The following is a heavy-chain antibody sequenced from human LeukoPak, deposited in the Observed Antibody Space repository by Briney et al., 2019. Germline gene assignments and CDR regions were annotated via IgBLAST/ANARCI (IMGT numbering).Heavy chain of an antibody. Sequence: PSETLSLTCTVSGGSITSSYYYWGWIRQPPGTGLEWIGSIYYSGSTYYNPSLKSRVTISVDTSKNQFSLKLSSVTAADTAVYYCARPQSGLGWFDPWGQGILVTVSS. CDR3: ARPQSGLGWFDP. CDR1: GGSITSSYYY. V-gene: IGHV4-39*07. J-gene: IGHJ5*02. CDR2: IYYSGST.